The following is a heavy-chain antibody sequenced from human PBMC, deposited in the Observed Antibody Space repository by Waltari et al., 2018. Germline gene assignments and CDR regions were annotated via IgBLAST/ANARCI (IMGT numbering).Heavy chain of an antibody. CDR1: GLTFRTSS. V-gene: IGHV3-21*02. CDR2: ISSSSGNR. CDR3: ARGVSITENPWFAY. J-gene: IGHJ4*02. D-gene: IGHD5-12*01. Sequence: EVQLVESGGGQVKPGGSLRLSCATSGLTFRTSSLNWVRQAPGKGLEWVSSISSSSGNRYYADSVKGRFTISRDNAKNSMYMQLNSLRVEDTAIYYCARGVSITENPWFAYWGQGTLVTVSS.